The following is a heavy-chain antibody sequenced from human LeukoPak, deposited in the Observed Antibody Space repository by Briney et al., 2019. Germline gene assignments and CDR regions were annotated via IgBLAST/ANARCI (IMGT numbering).Heavy chain of an antibody. Sequence: SETLSLTCTVSGGSISSYYWSWIRQPPGKGLEWIGYIYYSGSPYYNPSLKSRVTISVDTSKNQFSLKLSSVTAADTAVYYCATQPRMITFGGVIVIPPVWGQGTLVTVSS. J-gene: IGHJ4*02. V-gene: IGHV4-59*08. D-gene: IGHD3-16*02. CDR3: ATQPRMITFGGVIVIPPV. CDR2: IYYSGSP. CDR1: GGSISSYY.